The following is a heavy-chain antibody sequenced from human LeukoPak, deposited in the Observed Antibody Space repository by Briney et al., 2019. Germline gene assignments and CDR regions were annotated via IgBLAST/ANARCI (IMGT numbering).Heavy chain of an antibody. CDR3: AKDFGSS. J-gene: IGHJ5*02. D-gene: IGHD3-10*01. CDR2: IDSNSRVI. Sequence: PGGSLRLSCAASGFTFYSYSMNWVRQAPGKGLESVSKIDSNSRVINYADSVKGRFTISRDNGKNIVYLEMSSLRAEDTAVYYCAKDFGSSWGQGTLVTVSS. V-gene: IGHV3-48*04. CDR1: GFTFYSYS.